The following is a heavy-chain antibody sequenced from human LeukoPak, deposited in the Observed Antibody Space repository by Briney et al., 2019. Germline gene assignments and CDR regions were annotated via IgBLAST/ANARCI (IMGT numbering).Heavy chain of an antibody. CDR3: ARGTNWSPLDFDY. CDR1: GFPLSSYW. Sequence: GGSLRLSCAASGFPLSSYWMHWVRQTAGKGLVWVSRINSGGSGTSYADSVEGRFTISRDNSKNTLYLQMNSLRAEDTAVYYCARGTNWSPLDFDYWGQGTLVTVSS. V-gene: IGHV3-74*01. J-gene: IGHJ4*02. CDR2: INSGGSGT. D-gene: IGHD1-20*01.